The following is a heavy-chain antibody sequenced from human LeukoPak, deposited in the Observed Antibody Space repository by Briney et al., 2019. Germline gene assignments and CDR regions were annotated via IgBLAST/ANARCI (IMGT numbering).Heavy chain of an antibody. Sequence: AGGSLRLSCAASGFTFSNYAMSWVRQAPGKGREWVSTIGGSGGNTFYADSVRGRFTISRDNSESKLYLQMNGLRAEDTAVYYCAKTGQFDSWGQGTLVTVSS. CDR1: GFTFSNYA. J-gene: IGHJ4*02. CDR2: IGGSGGNT. CDR3: AKTGQFDS. V-gene: IGHV3-23*01.